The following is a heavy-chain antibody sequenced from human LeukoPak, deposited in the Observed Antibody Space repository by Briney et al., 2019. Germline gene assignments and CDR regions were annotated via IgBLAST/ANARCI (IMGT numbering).Heavy chain of an antibody. J-gene: IGHJ4*02. Sequence: PGGSLRLSCAASGFSFSSYAMHWVRPAPGKGLEWVANIWHDGSNKFYADSVRGRFTISRDNSKTTLYLQMTSLRAEDAAVYYCAKDFYSSTSWGSVFWGQGTLVTVSS. V-gene: IGHV3-33*06. CDR2: IWHDGSNK. CDR3: AKDFYSSTSWGSVF. D-gene: IGHD6-6*01. CDR1: GFSFSSYA.